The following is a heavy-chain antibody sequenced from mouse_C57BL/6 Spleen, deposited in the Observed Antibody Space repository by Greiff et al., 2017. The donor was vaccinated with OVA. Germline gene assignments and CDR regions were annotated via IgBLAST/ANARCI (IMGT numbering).Heavy chain of an antibody. CDR2: ISSGGSYT. V-gene: IGHV5-6*02. D-gene: IGHD2-4*01. Sequence: DVMLVESGGDLVKPGGSLKLSCAASGFTFSSYGMSWVRQTPDKRLEWVATISSGGSYTYYPDSVKGRFTISRDNAKNTLYLQMSSLKSEDTATYDCARGYDYALARDYWGQGTSVTVSS. J-gene: IGHJ4*01. CDR1: GFTFSSYG. CDR3: ARGYDYALARDY.